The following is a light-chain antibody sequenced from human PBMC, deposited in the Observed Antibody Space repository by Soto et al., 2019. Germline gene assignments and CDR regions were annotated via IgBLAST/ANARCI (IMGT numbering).Light chain of an antibody. CDR1: QNINSY. Sequence: DIQMTQSPSSLSASVGDRVTITCRASQNINSYLNWYQQKVGKAPKLLINAASTLQSGVPLRFRGSGSGTDFTLTISSLQPEDFATYYCQESYNLHTFGAGTKVEIK. V-gene: IGKV1-39*01. CDR3: QESYNLHT. CDR2: AAS. J-gene: IGKJ4*01.